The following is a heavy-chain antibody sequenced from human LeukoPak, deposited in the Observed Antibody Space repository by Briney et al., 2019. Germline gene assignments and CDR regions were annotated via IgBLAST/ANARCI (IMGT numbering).Heavy chain of an antibody. CDR2: IYYSGST. J-gene: IGHJ4*02. V-gene: IGHV4-39*01. CDR1: GGSISSSSYY. Sequence: SETLSLTCTVSGGSISSSSYYWGWIRQPPGKGLEWIGSIYYSGSTYYNPSLKSRVTISVDTSKNQFSLKLSSVTAADTAVYCCARLEGIAAAGTYDYWGQGTLVTVSS. D-gene: IGHD6-13*01. CDR3: ARLEGIAAAGTYDY.